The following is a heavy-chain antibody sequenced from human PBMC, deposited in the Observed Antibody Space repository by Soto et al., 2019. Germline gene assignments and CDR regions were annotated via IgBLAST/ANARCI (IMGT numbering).Heavy chain of an antibody. Sequence: ASVKVSCKASGYTFTSYPIHWVRQAPGQRLEWMGWIDAGNGNTKYSQRFQGRVTFTTDTSTSTAYMELSSLRSEDTAVYYCARDKGSSWYYYYYGMDVWGQGTTVTVSS. D-gene: IGHD6-13*01. V-gene: IGHV1-3*01. J-gene: IGHJ6*02. CDR1: GYTFTSYP. CDR2: IDAGNGNT. CDR3: ARDKGSSWYYYYYGMDV.